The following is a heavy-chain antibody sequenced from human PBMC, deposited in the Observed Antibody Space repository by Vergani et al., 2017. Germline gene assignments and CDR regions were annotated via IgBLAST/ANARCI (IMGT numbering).Heavy chain of an antibody. CDR3: ARDSHRYCSGGSCYSDWFDP. CDR2: IYYSGST. J-gene: IGHJ5*02. D-gene: IGHD2-15*01. CDR1: GGSISSYY. V-gene: IGHV4-59*01. Sequence: QVQLQESGPGLVKPSETLSLTCTVSGGSISSYYWSWIRQPPGKGLEWVGYIYYSGSTNYNPSLKSRVTISVDTSHHQFALNLSAVTAADTAVYYCARDSHRYCSGGSCYSDWFDPWGQGTLVTVSS.